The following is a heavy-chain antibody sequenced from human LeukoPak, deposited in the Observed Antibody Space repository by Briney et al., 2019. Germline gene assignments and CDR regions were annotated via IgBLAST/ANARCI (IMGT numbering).Heavy chain of an antibody. J-gene: IGHJ3*02. V-gene: IGHV4-59*08. CDR1: GGSISSYY. D-gene: IGHD1-26*01. CDR2: IYYSGST. CDR3: AQATTTIAFDI. Sequence: SETLSLTCTVSGGSISSYYWSWIRQPPGKGLEWIGYIYYSGSTNYNPSLKSRVTISVDTSKNQFSLKLSSVTAADTAVYYCAQATTTIAFDIWGQGTMVTVSS.